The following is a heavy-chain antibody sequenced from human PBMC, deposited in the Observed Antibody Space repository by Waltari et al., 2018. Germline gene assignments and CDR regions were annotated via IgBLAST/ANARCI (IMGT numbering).Heavy chain of an antibody. CDR2: ISGSGGST. CDR3: AKCPAYGGNLYYFDY. Sequence: EVQLLESGGGLVQPGGFLRLSCAASGFTFSSYAMSWVRQAPGKGLEWVSAISGSGGSTYYADSVKGRFTISRDNSKNTLYLQMNSLRAEDTAVYYCAKCPAYGGNLYYFDYWGQGTLVTVSS. V-gene: IGHV3-23*01. J-gene: IGHJ4*02. D-gene: IGHD2-15*01. CDR1: GFTFSSYA.